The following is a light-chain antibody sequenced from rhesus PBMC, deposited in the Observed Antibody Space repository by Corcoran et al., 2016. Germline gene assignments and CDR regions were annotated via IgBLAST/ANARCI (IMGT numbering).Light chain of an antibody. V-gene: IGKV1-74*01. J-gene: IGKJ3*01. Sequence: DIQMTQSPSSLSASVGDRVTITCRTSENVNNYLNWYQQKPGKAPKLLNYKASNLQSGVPSRVSGSGSGTDYTFTISSLQSEDVATYYCHHNYGTPFTFGPGTKLDIK. CDR2: KAS. CDR3: HHNYGTPFT. CDR1: ENVNNY.